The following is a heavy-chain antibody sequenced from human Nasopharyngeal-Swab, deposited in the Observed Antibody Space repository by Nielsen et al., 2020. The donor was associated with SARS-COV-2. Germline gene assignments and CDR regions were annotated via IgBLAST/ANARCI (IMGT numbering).Heavy chain of an antibody. D-gene: IGHD3-9*01. Sequence: SVKVSCKASGGTFCSYAISWVRQAPGQGLEWMGGIIPIFGTANYAQKFQGRVTITADKSTSTAYMELSSLRSEGTAVYYCARDRSQYDILTGYPYYFDYWGQGTLVTVSS. CDR3: ARDRSQYDILTGYPYYFDY. J-gene: IGHJ4*02. V-gene: IGHV1-69*06. CDR1: GGTFCSYA. CDR2: IIPIFGTA.